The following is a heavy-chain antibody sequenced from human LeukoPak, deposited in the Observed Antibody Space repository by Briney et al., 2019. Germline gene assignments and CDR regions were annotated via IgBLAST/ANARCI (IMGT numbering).Heavy chain of an antibody. D-gene: IGHD3-22*01. Sequence: PSETLSLTCTVSGGSISSSSYYWGWVRQPPGKGLEWIVSIYYSGSTYYNPSLKSRVTISVATSKNQFSLKLSSVTAADTAVYYCARRGFTYYYDSSGYYYGYYFDYWGQGTLVTVSS. CDR1: GGSISSSSYY. V-gene: IGHV4-39*01. J-gene: IGHJ4*02. CDR3: ARRGFTYYYDSSGYYYGYYFDY. CDR2: IYYSGST.